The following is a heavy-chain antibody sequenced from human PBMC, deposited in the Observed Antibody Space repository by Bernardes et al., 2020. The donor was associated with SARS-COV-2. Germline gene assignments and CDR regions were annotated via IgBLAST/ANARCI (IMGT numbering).Heavy chain of an antibody. J-gene: IGHJ4*02. V-gene: IGHV3-74*01. CDR1: GFTFSSYW. CDR3: AKDHYGASYRVPAATYFDY. D-gene: IGHD2-2*01. Sequence: GGSLRLSCAASGFTFSSYWMHWVRQAPGKGLVWVSRINSDGSSTSYADSVKGRFTISRDNAKNTLYLQMNSLRAEDTAVYYCAKDHYGASYRVPAATYFDYWGQGTLVTVSS. CDR2: INSDGSST.